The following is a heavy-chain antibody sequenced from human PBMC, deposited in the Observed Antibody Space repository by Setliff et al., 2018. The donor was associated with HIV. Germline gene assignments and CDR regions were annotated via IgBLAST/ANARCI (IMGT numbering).Heavy chain of an antibody. V-gene: IGHV1-69*13. CDR1: GNTFSSYG. J-gene: IGHJ6*02. CDR3: ARPTNIDTLYYGSQSFYMYYYGLDV. Sequence: SVKVSCKASGNTFSSYGITWVRQAPGQGLEWMGGIIPIIATTNYAQKFQGRVTITADESTSTAYMELSSLRAEDTAVYFCARPTNIDTLYYGSQSFYMYYYGLDVWGQGTTVTVSS. CDR2: IIPIIATT. D-gene: IGHD1-26*01.